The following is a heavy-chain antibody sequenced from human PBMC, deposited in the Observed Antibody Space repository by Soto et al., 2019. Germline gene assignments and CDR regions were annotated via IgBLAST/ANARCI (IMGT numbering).Heavy chain of an antibody. D-gene: IGHD6-19*01. CDR3: ARRQWLVPFDY. Sequence: SETLSLTXAVYGGSFSGYYWSWIRQPPGKGLEWIGEINHSGSTNYNPSLKSRVTISVDTSKNQFSLKLSSVTAADTAVYYCARRQWLVPFDYWGQGTLVTVSS. CDR2: INHSGST. CDR1: GGSFSGYY. J-gene: IGHJ4*02. V-gene: IGHV4-34*01.